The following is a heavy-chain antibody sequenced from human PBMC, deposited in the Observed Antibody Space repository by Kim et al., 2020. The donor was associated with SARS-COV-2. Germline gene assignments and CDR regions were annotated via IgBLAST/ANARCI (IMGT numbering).Heavy chain of an antibody. D-gene: IGHD3-22*01. CDR3: ARHAVSLGGYDSSGYYGY. CDR2: IIPILGIA. Sequence: SVKVSCKASGGTFSSYAISWVRQAPGQGLEWMGRIIPILGIANYAQKFQGRVTITADKSTSTAYMELSSLRSEDTAVYYCARHAVSLGGYDSSGYYGYWGQGTLVTVSS. J-gene: IGHJ4*02. CDR1: GGTFSSYA. V-gene: IGHV1-69*04.